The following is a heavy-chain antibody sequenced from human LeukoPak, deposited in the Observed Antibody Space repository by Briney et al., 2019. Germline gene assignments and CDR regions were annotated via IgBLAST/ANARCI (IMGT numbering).Heavy chain of an antibody. Sequence: HPGGSLRLSCAASGFTFSSYAMTWVRQAPGKGLEWISGIGASGTYYADSVKGRFTISRDNSKNTLYLQMSSLRAEDTAVYYCARCYYDSSGYWDFFDYWGQGTLVTVSS. V-gene: IGHV3-23*01. CDR2: IGASGT. D-gene: IGHD3-22*01. CDR3: ARCYYDSSGYWDFFDY. CDR1: GFTFSSYA. J-gene: IGHJ4*02.